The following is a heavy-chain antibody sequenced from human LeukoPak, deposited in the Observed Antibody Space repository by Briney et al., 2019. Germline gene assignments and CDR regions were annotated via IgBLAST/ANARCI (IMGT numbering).Heavy chain of an antibody. CDR1: GGSFSGYY. CDR3: ARGLEYVAASRVVPAAINWFDP. CDR2: INHSGST. J-gene: IGHJ5*02. V-gene: IGHV4-34*01. Sequence: PSETLSLTCAVYGGSFSGYYWSWIRQPPGKGLEWIGEINHSGSTNYNPSLKSRVTISVDTSKNQFSLKLSSVTAADTAVYYCARGLEYVAASRVVPAAINWFDPWGQGTLVTVSS. D-gene: IGHD2-2*01.